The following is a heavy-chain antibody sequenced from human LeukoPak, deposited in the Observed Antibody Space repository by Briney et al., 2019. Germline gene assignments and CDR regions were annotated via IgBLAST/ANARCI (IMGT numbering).Heavy chain of an antibody. D-gene: IGHD3-22*01. CDR2: INHSGST. CDR3: ARGKYYYDSSGYSY. CDR1: GGSFSGYY. V-gene: IGHV4-34*01. Sequence: SETLSLTCAVYGGSFSGYYWSWIRQPPGKGLEWIGEINHSGSTNYNPSLKSRVTISVDTSKNQFSLKLSSVTAADTAVYYCARGKYYYDSSGYSYWGQGTLVTVSS. J-gene: IGHJ4*02.